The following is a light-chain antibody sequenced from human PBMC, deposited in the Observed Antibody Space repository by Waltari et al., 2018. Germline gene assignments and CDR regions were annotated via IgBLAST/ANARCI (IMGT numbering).Light chain of an antibody. CDR1: QSISFS. CDR2: GAS. J-gene: IGKJ4*01. V-gene: IGKV1-39*01. Sequence: DIQMTQSPSSLSASVGERVTISCRASQSISFSLNWYQQKLGQAPRLLIYGASSLQFGVPSKFSGSGSGTDFTLTISGLQPDDIATYYCQQSYTTPLTFGGGTKVEIK. CDR3: QQSYTTPLT.